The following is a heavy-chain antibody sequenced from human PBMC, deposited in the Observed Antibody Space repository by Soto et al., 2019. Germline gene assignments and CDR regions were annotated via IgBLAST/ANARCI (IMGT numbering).Heavy chain of an antibody. D-gene: IGHD3-10*01. CDR3: ARDGDYFGSGSPPLLSK. CDR2: IYYSGST. CDR1: GGSIASGGYC. Sequence: SETLSLTCTVSGGSIASGGYCWTWIRQHPVKGLEWMGHIYYSGSTSYNPSLKSRVTISIDTSKNQFSLKLTSVTAADTAVYYCARDGDYFGSGSPPLLSKWGQGTLVTVS. V-gene: IGHV4-31*03. J-gene: IGHJ4*02.